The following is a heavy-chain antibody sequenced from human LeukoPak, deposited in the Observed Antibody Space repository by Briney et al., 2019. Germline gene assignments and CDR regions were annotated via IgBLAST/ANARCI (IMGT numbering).Heavy chain of an antibody. CDR3: ARTRFCGNSGCYFYMDV. V-gene: IGHV3-30*04. Sequence: GGSLRLSCAVSGFTFSSYTMHWVRQAPGKGLEWVAVVWFDGSNDYYADSVKGRFTISRDNSKNTLYLRMNTLRAEDTAVYYCARTRFCGNSGCYFYMDVWGKGTRVIVSS. D-gene: IGHD2-2*01. CDR1: GFTFSSYT. CDR2: VWFDGSND. J-gene: IGHJ6*03.